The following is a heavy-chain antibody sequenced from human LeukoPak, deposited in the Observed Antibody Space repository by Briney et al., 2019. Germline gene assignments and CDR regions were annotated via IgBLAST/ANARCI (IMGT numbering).Heavy chain of an antibody. Sequence: PSETLSLTCAVSGGSISSYYWSWIRQPAGKGLEWIGRIYNGGIITYNPSLKSRVTMSIDTSNNQFSLRLGFVTAADTAVYYCARDSGTTGEVKFDPWGQGTLVTVSS. D-gene: IGHD3-10*01. CDR2: IYNGGII. J-gene: IGHJ5*02. CDR1: GGSISSYY. V-gene: IGHV4-4*07. CDR3: ARDSGTTGEVKFDP.